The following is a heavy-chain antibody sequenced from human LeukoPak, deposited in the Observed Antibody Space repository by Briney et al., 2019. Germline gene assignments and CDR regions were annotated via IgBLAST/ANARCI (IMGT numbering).Heavy chain of an antibody. Sequence: GGSLRLSCAASGFTFDDYAMHWVRQAPGKGLEWVSGISWSSDNIGYADSVKGRFTISRDNAENSPYLQMNSLRAEDTALCYCAKAGSVAGTGGAADYWGQGTLVTVSS. CDR1: GFTFDDYA. D-gene: IGHD6-19*01. J-gene: IGHJ4*02. CDR2: ISWSSDNI. CDR3: AKAGSVAGTGGAADY. V-gene: IGHV3-9*01.